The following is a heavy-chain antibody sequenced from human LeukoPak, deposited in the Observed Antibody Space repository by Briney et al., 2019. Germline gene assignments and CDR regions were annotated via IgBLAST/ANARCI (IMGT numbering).Heavy chain of an antibody. D-gene: IGHD3-22*01. CDR2: ISWNSGSI. J-gene: IGHJ3*02. V-gene: IGHV3-9*01. Sequence: GGSLRLSCAASGSTFEAYAMHWVRQAPGKGLEWVSGISWNSGSIGYADSVKGRFTISRDNAKNSLNLQMNSLRAEDTALYYCARTPSGDSSGYYTDSLNIWGQGTMVTVSS. CDR1: GSTFEAYA. CDR3: ARTPSGDSSGYYTDSLNI.